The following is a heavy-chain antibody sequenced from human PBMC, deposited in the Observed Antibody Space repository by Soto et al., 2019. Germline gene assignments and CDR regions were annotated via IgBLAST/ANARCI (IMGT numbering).Heavy chain of an antibody. CDR3: ARAAATSYDSSGYSIGYYFDY. J-gene: IGHJ4*02. CDR1: GGTFSSYA. Sequence: ASVKVSCKASGGTFSSYAISWVRQAPGQGLEWMGGIIPIFGTANYAQKFQGRVTITADESTSTAYMELSSLRSEDTAVYYCARAAATSYDSSGYSIGYYFDYWGQGTLVTVSS. V-gene: IGHV1-69*01. D-gene: IGHD3-22*01. CDR2: IIPIFGTA.